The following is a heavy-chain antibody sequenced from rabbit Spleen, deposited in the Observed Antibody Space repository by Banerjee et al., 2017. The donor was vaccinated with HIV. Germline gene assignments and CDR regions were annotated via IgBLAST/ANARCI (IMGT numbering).Heavy chain of an antibody. Sequence: QSLEESGGDLVKPGASLTLTCTASGFDFSGTYWMSWVRQAPGKGLEWIGTIGIGVSGTYSASWARGRFTISKASSTTVTLQMTSLTAADTATYFCARDLTGVIGWNFGWWGPGTLVTVS. J-gene: IGHJ4*01. CDR3: ARDLTGVIGWNFGW. CDR1: GFDFSGTYW. D-gene: IGHD1-1*01. V-gene: IGHV1S40*01. CDR2: IGIGVSGT.